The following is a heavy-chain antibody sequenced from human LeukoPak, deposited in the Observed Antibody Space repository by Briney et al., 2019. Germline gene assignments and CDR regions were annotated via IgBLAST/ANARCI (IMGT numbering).Heavy chain of an antibody. CDR1: GYSFTSYW. CDR3: ARHAGRLRYFDWLSTGMDV. CDR2: IYPGDSDT. D-gene: IGHD3-9*01. Sequence: PGESLKISCKGSGYSFTSYWISWVRQMPGKGLEWMGIIYPGDSDTRYSPSFQGQVTISADKSISTAYLQWSSLKASDTAMYYCARHAGRLRYFDWLSTGMDVWGQGTTVTVSS. J-gene: IGHJ6*02. V-gene: IGHV5-51*01.